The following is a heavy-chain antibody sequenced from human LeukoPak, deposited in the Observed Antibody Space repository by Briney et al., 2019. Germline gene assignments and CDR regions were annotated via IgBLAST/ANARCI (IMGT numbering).Heavy chain of an antibody. D-gene: IGHD3-22*01. V-gene: IGHV3-7*03. Sequence: GGSLRLSCAASGFTFSNYWMSWVRQAPGKGLEWVANIKQDGSEKYYVDSVKGRFTISRDNAKNSLYLQMNSLRAEDTAVYYCAKAFTPYYYDSSGYYFDYWGQGTLVTVSS. CDR2: IKQDGSEK. CDR3: AKAFTPYYYDSSGYYFDY. CDR1: GFTFSNYW. J-gene: IGHJ4*02.